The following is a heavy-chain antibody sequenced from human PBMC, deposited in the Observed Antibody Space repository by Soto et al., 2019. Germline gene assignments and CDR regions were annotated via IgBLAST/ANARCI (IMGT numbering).Heavy chain of an antibody. CDR1: GGSISSYY. Sequence: QVQLQESGPGLVKPSETLSLTCTVSGGSISSYYWSWIRQPPGKGLEWIGYIYYSGSTNYNPSLKSRVTISVDTSKNQFSLKLSSVTAADTAVYYCARDHLDNYYGMDVWGQGTTLTVSS. CDR3: ARDHLDNYYGMDV. V-gene: IGHV4-59*01. D-gene: IGHD3-9*01. CDR2: IYYSGST. J-gene: IGHJ6*02.